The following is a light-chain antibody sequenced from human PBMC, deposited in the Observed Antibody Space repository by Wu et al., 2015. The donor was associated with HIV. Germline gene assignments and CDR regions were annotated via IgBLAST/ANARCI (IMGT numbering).Light chain of an antibody. CDR3: QQYGSS. J-gene: IGKJ1*01. Sequence: EIVLTQSPGTLSLFPGERATLSCRASQSVSSSYLAWYQQKPGQAPRLLIYGASSRATGIPDRFSGSGSGTDFTLTISRLEPEDFAVYYCQQYGSSFGQGTKVEIK. CDR2: GAS. CDR1: QSVSSSY. V-gene: IGKV3-20*01.